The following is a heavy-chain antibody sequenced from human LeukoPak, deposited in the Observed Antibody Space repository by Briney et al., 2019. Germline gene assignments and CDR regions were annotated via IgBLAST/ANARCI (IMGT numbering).Heavy chain of an antibody. CDR1: GGTFSSYA. D-gene: IGHD3-22*01. V-gene: IGHV1-69*13. CDR2: IIPIFGTA. J-gene: IGHJ6*02. Sequence: SVKVSCKASGGTFSSYAISWVRQAPGQGLEWMGGIIPIFGTANYAQKFQGRVTITADESTSTAYMELSSLRSEDTAVYYCARGYYDSSGYWPKAAYYYGMDVWGQGTTVTVSS. CDR3: ARGYYDSSGYWPKAAYYYGMDV.